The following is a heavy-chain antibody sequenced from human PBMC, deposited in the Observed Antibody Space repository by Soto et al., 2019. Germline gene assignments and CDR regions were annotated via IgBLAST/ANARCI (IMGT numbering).Heavy chain of an antibody. CDR1: GGTFSSYT. J-gene: IGHJ4*02. D-gene: IGHD1-26*01. V-gene: IGHV1-69*02. CDR2: IIPILGIA. Sequence: QVQLVQSGAEVKKPGSSVKVSCKASGGTFSSYTISWVRQAPGQGLEWMGRIIPILGIANYAQKFQGRVTITADKSTSTAYVELSSLRSEDTAVDYCARSRELPVNLDYWGQGTLVTVSS. CDR3: ARSRELPVNLDY.